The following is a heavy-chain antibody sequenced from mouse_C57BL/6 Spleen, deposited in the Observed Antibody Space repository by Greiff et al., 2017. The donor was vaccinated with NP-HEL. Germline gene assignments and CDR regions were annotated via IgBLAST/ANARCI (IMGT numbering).Heavy chain of an antibody. CDR3: ARLTYITTVVEGDAMDY. CDR1: GFNIKDYY. CDR2: IDPEDGET. J-gene: IGHJ4*01. D-gene: IGHD1-1*01. V-gene: IGHV14-2*01. Sequence: DVQLQESGAELVKPGASVKLSCTASGFNIKDYYMHWVKQRTEQGLEWIGRIDPEDGETKYAPKFQGKATITADTSSNTAYLQLSSLTSEDTAVYYCARLTYITTVVEGDAMDYWGQGTSVTVSS.